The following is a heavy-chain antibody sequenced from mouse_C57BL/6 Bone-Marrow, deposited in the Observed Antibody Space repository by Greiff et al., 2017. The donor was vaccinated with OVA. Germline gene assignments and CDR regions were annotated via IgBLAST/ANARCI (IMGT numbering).Heavy chain of an antibody. J-gene: IGHJ3*01. Sequence: DVQLVESGGGLVQPGGSMKLSCAASGFTFSDAWMDWVRQSPEKGLEWVAEIRNKANNPATYYAESVKGRFTISRDASKSSVYLQMNSLRAEDTGIYYCTRKWLLRGFAYWGQGTLVTVSA. V-gene: IGHV6-6*01. CDR3: TRKWLLRGFAY. CDR1: GFTFSDAW. D-gene: IGHD2-3*01. CDR2: IRNKANNPAT.